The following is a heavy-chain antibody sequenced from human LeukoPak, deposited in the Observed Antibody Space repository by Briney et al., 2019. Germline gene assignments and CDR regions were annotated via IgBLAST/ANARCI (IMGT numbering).Heavy chain of an antibody. D-gene: IGHD6-19*01. Sequence: ASVKVSCKASGYTFTSYAIHWVRQAPGQGVEWMGWISAYNGSTKYAQKLQGRVTMTTDTSTGTAYMELRSLRPDDTAVYYCARDLTSNVAVTEYHYYAMDVWGQGTTVTVSS. J-gene: IGHJ6*02. CDR1: GYTFTSYA. V-gene: IGHV1-18*01. CDR2: ISAYNGST. CDR3: ARDLTSNVAVTEYHYYAMDV.